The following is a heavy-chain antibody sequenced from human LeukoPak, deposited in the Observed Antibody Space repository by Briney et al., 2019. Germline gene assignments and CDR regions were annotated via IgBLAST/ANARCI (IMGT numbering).Heavy chain of an antibody. CDR3: TRSPGYYDGSDYYDEYFQD. D-gene: IGHD3-22*01. CDR2: IYHSGST. CDR1: GYYISSGYF. V-gene: IGHV4-38-2*01. Sequence: PSETLSLTCSVSGYYISSGYFWGWIRQPPGKGLEWIGNIYHSGSTNYSPSLNSRVTISVDTSKNQFSLKLNSVTAADTAVYYCTRSPGYYDGSDYYDEYFQDWGQGTLVTVSS. J-gene: IGHJ1*01.